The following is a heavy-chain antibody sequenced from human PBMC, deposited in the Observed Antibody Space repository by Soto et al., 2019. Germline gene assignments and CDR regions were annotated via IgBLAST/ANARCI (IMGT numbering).Heavy chain of an antibody. V-gene: IGHV1-18*01. CDR3: ARDQGLEDSSGNLPGY. Sequence: ASVKVSCKASGYYFPSYGFTWVRQDTGQGLEWMGWISVKNGNTNYTPKLQGRLTMTTDTSTTTAHMELRSLRSDDTAVYYCARDQGLEDSSGNLPGYWGQGTLVAVYS. CDR1: GYYFPSYG. J-gene: IGHJ4*02. D-gene: IGHD3-22*01. CDR2: ISVKNGNT.